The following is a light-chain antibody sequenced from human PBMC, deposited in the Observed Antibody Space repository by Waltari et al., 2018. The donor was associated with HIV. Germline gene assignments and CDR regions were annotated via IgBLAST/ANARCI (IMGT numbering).Light chain of an antibody. V-gene: IGLV2-14*01. Sequence: QSVLTQPVSVSGSPGQSLTLSCTGTTNDIGSYKYVSWYQQSPDKAPKLIIYEFSHRPSGISSRFSGSKSGNTASLTISGRQADDEAYYHCSSYSRGALLFGGGTKVTVL. CDR3: SSYSRGALL. J-gene: IGLJ2*01. CDR2: EFS. CDR1: TNDIGSYKY.